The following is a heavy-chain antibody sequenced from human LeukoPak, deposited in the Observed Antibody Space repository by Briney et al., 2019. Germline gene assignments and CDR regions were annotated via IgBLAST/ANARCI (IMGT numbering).Heavy chain of an antibody. CDR1: GFTFSNFG. Sequence: GGSLRLSCVASGFTFSNFGMHWVRQTPGNGLEWVAVIWSDGSHKYYDDSVKGRFTISRDNSQNTVYLQMNSLRAADTSIYFCAKDANDFGGSYFDSWGQGTLVTVSS. CDR2: IWSDGSHK. J-gene: IGHJ5*01. V-gene: IGHV3-33*03. D-gene: IGHD3-10*01. CDR3: AKDANDFGGSYFDS.